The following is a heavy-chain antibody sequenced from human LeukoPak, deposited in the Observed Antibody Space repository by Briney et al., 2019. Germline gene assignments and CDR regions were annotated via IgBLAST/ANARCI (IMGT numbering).Heavy chain of an antibody. CDR2: ISSSGSTI. J-gene: IGHJ3*02. CDR1: GFTFSSYE. Sequence: GGSLRLSCAASGFTFSSYEMNWVRQAPGKGLEWVSYISSSGSTIYYADSVKGRFTISRDNAKNSLYLQMNSLRAEDTAVYYCARDIDYVWGSYRYTHAFDIWGQGTMVTVSS. CDR3: ARDIDYVWGSYRYTHAFDI. V-gene: IGHV3-48*03. D-gene: IGHD3-16*02.